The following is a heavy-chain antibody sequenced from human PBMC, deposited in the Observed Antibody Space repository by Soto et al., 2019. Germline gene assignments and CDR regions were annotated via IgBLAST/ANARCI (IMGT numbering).Heavy chain of an antibody. V-gene: IGHV3-23*01. D-gene: IGHD3-10*01. J-gene: IGHJ4*02. CDR1: GFTFSRYA. Sequence: EVQLLDSGGGLVQPGGSLRLSCAASGFTFSRYAMSWVRQAPGKGLEWVSAISGSGGSTYYADSVKGRFTISRDNSKNTLYLQMNSLRAEDTAVYYCAKNTLFGSGPKDYGGPGPLVTVSS. CDR2: ISGSGGST. CDR3: AKNTLFGSGPKDY.